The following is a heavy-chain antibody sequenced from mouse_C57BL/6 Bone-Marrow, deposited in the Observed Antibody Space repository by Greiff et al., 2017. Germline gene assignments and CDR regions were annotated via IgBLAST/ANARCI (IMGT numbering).Heavy chain of an antibody. CDR3: ARYYYNAMDY. D-gene: IGHD2-12*01. CDR2: INPSSGYT. J-gene: IGHJ4*01. Sequence: VQRVESGAELARPGASVKMSCKASGYTFTSYTMHWVKQRPGQGLEWIGYINPSSGYTKYNQKFKDKATLTADKSSSTAYMQLSSLTSEDSAVYYCARYYYNAMDYWGQGTSGTVSS. CDR1: GYTFTSYT. V-gene: IGHV1-4*01.